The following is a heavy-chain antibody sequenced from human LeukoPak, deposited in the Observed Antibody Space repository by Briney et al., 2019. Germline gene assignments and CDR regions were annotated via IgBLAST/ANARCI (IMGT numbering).Heavy chain of an antibody. J-gene: IGHJ5*02. CDR2: IKKDGSDK. CDR1: GFTFSSYW. V-gene: IGHV3-7*01. Sequence: GGSLRLSCAASGFTFSSYWMHWVRQAPGKGLEWVANIKKDGSDKYYVDSVKGRFTVSRDNAKNSLYLQMSSLRAEDTAVYYCLQYDSGNTWGQGTLVTVSS. CDR3: LQYDSGNT. D-gene: IGHD3-10*01.